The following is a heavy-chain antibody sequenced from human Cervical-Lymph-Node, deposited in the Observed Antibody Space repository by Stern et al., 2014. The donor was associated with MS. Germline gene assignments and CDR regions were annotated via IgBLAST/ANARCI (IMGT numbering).Heavy chain of an antibody. Sequence: QVQLVESGSELKKPGASVKVSCKASGYTFTSYAMNWVRPAPGQGLEWLGWINTNTGDPTYAQCFTGRFVFSLDTSVSTAYLQISSLKAEDTAVYYCARRQPTRHGSWYLGLFDYWGQGTLVTVSS. CDR2: INTNTGDP. D-gene: IGHD6-13*01. J-gene: IGHJ4*02. V-gene: IGHV7-4-1*02. CDR1: GYTFTSYA. CDR3: ARRQPTRHGSWYLGLFDY.